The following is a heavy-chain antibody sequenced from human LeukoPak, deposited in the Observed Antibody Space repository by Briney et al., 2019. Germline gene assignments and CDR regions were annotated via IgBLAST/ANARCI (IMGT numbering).Heavy chain of an antibody. Sequence: ASVKVSCKASGYTFTIYGISWVRQAPGQGLEWMGLISAYNGNTNYAQKLQGRVTMTTDTSTSTAYMELRSLRCDDTAVYYCARDHRYDPLYGMDVWGQGTTVTVSS. CDR3: ARDHRYDPLYGMDV. J-gene: IGHJ6*02. CDR1: GYTFTIYG. V-gene: IGHV1-18*01. D-gene: IGHD1-1*01. CDR2: ISAYNGNT.